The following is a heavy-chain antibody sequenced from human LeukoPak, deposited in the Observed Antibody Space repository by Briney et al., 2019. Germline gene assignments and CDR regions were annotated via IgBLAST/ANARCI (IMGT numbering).Heavy chain of an antibody. CDR1: GFTFSSYA. D-gene: IGHD6-6*01. CDR2: ISYDGSNK. V-gene: IGHV3-30-3*01. J-gene: IGHJ3*02. Sequence: GRSLRLSCAASGFTFSSYAMHWVRQAPGKGLEWVAVISYDGSNKYYADSVKGRFTISRDNSKNTLYLQMNSLRAEDTAVYYCARDCRLGKNSSDAFDIWGQGTMVTVSS. CDR3: ARDCRLGKNSSDAFDI.